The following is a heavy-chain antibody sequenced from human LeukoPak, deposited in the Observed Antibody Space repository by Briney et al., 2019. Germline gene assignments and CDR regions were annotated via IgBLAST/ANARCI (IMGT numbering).Heavy chain of an antibody. CDR2: ISSSSSYI. CDR3: ARESIAAAGTPDY. CDR1: GFTFSSYS. D-gene: IGHD6-13*01. V-gene: IGHV3-21*01. J-gene: IGHJ4*02. Sequence: PGRSLRLSCAAFGFTFSSYSMNWVRQAPGKGLEWVSSISSSSSYIYYADSVKGRYTISRDNAKNSLYLQMNSLRAEDTAVYYCARESIAAAGTPDYWGQGTLVTVSS.